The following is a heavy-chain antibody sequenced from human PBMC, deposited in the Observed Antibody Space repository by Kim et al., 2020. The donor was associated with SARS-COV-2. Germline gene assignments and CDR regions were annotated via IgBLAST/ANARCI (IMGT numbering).Heavy chain of an antibody. CDR3: ARRAHYYYGMDV. V-gene: IGHV4-59*08. J-gene: IGHJ6*02. Sequence: NHHPPLKRRVPISLDTSKNQFSLKLSSVTAADTAVYYCARRAHYYYGMDVWGQGTTVTVSS.